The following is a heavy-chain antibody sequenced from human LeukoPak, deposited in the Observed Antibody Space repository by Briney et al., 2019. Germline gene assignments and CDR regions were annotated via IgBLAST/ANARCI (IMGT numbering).Heavy chain of an antibody. Sequence: GGTLRLSCAASGFTFSSYGMSWVRQAPGKGLEWVSAISGSGGSTYHVDSAKGRFTISRDNSKNTLYLQMNSLRAEDTAVYYCAKDRWGRSEATDYWGQGTLVTVSS. J-gene: IGHJ4*02. CDR3: AKDRWGRSEATDY. CDR2: ISGSGGST. V-gene: IGHV3-23*01. D-gene: IGHD3-16*01. CDR1: GFTFSSYG.